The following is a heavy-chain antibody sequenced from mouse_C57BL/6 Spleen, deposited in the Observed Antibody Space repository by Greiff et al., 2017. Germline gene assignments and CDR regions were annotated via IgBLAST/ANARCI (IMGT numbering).Heavy chain of an antibody. V-gene: IGHV5-17*01. CDR3: ARIYDGFLDY. Sequence: VQLQQSGGGLVKPGGSLKLSCAASGFTFSDYGMHWVRQAPEKGLEWVAYISSGSSTIYYADTVKGRFTISRDNAKNTLFLQMTSLRSEDTAMYYCARIYDGFLDYWGQGTTLTVSS. CDR1: GFTFSDYG. J-gene: IGHJ2*01. D-gene: IGHD2-3*01. CDR2: ISSGSSTI.